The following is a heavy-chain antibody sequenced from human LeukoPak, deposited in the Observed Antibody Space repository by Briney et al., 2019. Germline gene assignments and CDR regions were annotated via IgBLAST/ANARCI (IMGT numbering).Heavy chain of an antibody. J-gene: IGHJ4*02. CDR2: IYHSGET. D-gene: IGHD1-1*01. V-gene: IGHV4-39*01. CDR3: ARHRAAQLSKFDF. CDR1: GGSISISTSYY. Sequence: SETLSLTCNVSGGSISISTSYYWGWIRQPPGKGLDWIGSIYHSGETSYNPSLTGRLTIAVDTSKNQFSLRLRSVTAADTAVYYCARHRAAQLSKFDFWGQGALVTVSS.